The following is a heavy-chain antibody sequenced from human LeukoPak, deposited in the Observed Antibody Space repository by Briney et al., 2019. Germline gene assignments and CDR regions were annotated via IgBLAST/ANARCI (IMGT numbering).Heavy chain of an antibody. V-gene: IGHV4-4*07. D-gene: IGHD5-18*01. CDR2: IYTSGST. CDR1: GGSISSYY. CDR3: ARQLRGYSYGSPLEDYYYYMDV. Sequence: PSETLSLTCTVSGGSISSYYWSWIRQPAGKGLEWIWRIYTSGSTNYNPSLKSRVTMSVDTSKNQFSLKLSSVTAADTAVYYCARQLRGYSYGSPLEDYYYYMDVWAKGPRSPSP. J-gene: IGHJ6*03.